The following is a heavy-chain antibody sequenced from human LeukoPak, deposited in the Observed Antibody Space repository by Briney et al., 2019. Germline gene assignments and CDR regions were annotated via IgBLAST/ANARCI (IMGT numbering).Heavy chain of an antibody. J-gene: IGHJ4*02. CDR3: VRGTGY. V-gene: IGHV3-64D*06. CDR2: ISSNGDNT. CDR1: GFTFSTYV. Sequence: GSLSLSCSVSGFTFSTYVMHWVRQAPGKGLEYVSAISSNGDNTYYADSVKGRFTISRDNSKNTLYLQMSSLRADDTAVYYCVRGTGYWGQGTLVTVSS.